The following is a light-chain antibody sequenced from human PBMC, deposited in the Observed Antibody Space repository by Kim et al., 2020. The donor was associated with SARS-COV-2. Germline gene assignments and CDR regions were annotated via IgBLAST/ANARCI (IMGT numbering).Light chain of an antibody. CDR3: QQYYSTPLT. Sequence: RATINCKSSQSVLYSSNNKNYLAGYQQKPGQPPKLLIYWASTRESGVPDRFSGSGSGTDFTLTISSLQAEDVAVYYCQQYYSTPLTFGGGTKLEI. J-gene: IGKJ4*01. V-gene: IGKV4-1*01. CDR1: QSVLYSSNNKNY. CDR2: WAS.